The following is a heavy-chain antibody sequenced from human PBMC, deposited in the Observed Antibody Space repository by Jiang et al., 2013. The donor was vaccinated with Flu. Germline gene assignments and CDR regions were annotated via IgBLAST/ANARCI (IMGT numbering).Heavy chain of an antibody. D-gene: IGHD5-12*01. V-gene: IGHV1-2*02. Sequence: VQLVESGAEVKKPGASVKVSCKASGYTFTGYYMHWVRQAPGQGLEWMGWINPNSGGTNYAQKFQGRVTMTRDTSISTAYMELSRLRSDDTAVYYCARVRAYSGYDGGWFDPWGQGTLVTVSS. J-gene: IGHJ5*02. CDR3: ARVRAYSGYDGGWFDP. CDR1: GYTFTGYY. CDR2: INPNSGGT.